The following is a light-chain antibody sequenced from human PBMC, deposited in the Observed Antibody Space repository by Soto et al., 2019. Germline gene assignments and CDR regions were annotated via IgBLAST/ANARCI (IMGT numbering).Light chain of an antibody. V-gene: IGKV3-15*01. CDR2: GAS. J-gene: IGKJ1*01. CDR1: QSVSTN. CDR3: QQYNNWPTWT. Sequence: RVMTQSPATLSLSPGERATLSCRASQSVSTNVAWYQQKPGQAPRLLIYGASTRATDIPARFSGSGSGTDFTLTISSLQSEDFAVYYCQQYNNWPTWTFGQGTKVDIK.